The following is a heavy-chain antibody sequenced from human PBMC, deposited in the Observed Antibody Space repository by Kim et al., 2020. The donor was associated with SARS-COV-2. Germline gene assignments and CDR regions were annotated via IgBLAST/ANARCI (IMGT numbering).Heavy chain of an antibody. CDR1: GGSISSSSYY. D-gene: IGHD6-19*01. Sequence: SETLSLTCTVSGGSISSSSYYWGWIRQPPGKGLEWIGSIYYSGSTYYNPSLKSRVTISVDTSKNQFSLKLSSVTAADTAVYYCARDGGGWDRYFQHWGQGTLVTVSS. CDR2: IYYSGST. V-gene: IGHV4-39*07. CDR3: ARDGGGWDRYFQH. J-gene: IGHJ1*01.